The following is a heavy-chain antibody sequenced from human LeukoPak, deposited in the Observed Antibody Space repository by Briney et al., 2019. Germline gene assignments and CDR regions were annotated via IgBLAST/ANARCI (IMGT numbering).Heavy chain of an antibody. CDR1: GFTFSSYG. J-gene: IGHJ4*02. Sequence: GRSLRLSCAASGFTFSSYGMHWVRQAPGKGLEWMGGFDPEDGETIYAQKFQGRVTMTEDTSTDTAYMELSSLRSEDTAVYYCATVLLRVRGWHHIDYWGQGTLVTVSS. D-gene: IGHD3-10*01. CDR2: FDPEDGET. V-gene: IGHV1-24*01. CDR3: ATVLLRVRGWHHIDY.